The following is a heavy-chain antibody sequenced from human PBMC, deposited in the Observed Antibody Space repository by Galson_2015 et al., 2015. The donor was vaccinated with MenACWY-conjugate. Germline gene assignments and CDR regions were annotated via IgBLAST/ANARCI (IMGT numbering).Heavy chain of an antibody. CDR1: GGTFTTFG. Sequence: SVKVSCKASGGTFTTFGISWVRQAPGQGLECVGRVIPILGEVTYAQEFQGRVTITADKSTWTAYMELSSLRSDDTAVYYCAGGLAGGDNCFGLDVWGQGTTVIVS. J-gene: IGHJ6*02. D-gene: IGHD2-21*02. CDR2: VIPILGEV. CDR3: AGGLAGGDNCFGLDV. V-gene: IGHV1-69*04.